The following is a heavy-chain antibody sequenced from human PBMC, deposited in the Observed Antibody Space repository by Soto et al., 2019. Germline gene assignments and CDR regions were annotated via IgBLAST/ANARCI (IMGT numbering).Heavy chain of an antibody. CDR2: ISYDGSNK. J-gene: IGHJ6*02. D-gene: IGHD6-13*01. CDR3: ARVLYSSSWYYYYYGMDV. CDR1: GFTFSSYA. Sequence: LRLSCAASGFTFSSYAMHWVRQAPGRGLEWVAVISYDGSNKYYADSVKGRFTISRDNSKNTLYLQMNSLRAEDTAVYYCARVLYSSSWYYYYYGMDVWGQGTTVTVSS. V-gene: IGHV3-30-3*01.